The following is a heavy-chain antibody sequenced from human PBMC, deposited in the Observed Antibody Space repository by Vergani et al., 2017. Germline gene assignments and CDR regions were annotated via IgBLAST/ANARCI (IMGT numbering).Heavy chain of an antibody. V-gene: IGHV3-49*03. CDR3: TRDRLYSWNYDDSSGYSSNAFDI. D-gene: IGHD3-22*01. CDR1: GFTFGDYA. CDR2: IRSKAYGGTT. J-gene: IGHJ3*02. Sequence: EVQLVESGGGLVQPGRSLRLSCTASGFTFGDYAMSWFRQAPGKGLEWVGFIRSKAYGGTTEYAASVKGRFNISRDDSKSIAYLQMKSLKTEDTAVYYCTRDRLYSWNYDDSSGYSSNAFDIWGQGTMVTVSS.